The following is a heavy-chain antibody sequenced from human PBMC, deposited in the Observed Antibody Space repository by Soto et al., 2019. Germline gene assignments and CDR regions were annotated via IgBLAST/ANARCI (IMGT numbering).Heavy chain of an antibody. V-gene: IGHV3-23*01. J-gene: IGHJ4*02. CDR1: GFTFSSYS. Sequence: GGSLRLSCAASGFTFSSYSMSWVRQAPGKGLEWVSAIRSSGDNTFYADSVKGRFTISRDIAKNTLYLQVNSLRAEDTAVYYGVRDLVGSRGYLGQWGQGTQVTVSS. D-gene: IGHD3-22*01. CDR3: VRDLVGSRGYLGQ. CDR2: IRSSGDNT.